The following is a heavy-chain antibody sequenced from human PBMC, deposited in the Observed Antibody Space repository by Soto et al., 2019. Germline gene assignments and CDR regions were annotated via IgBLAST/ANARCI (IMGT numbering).Heavy chain of an antibody. D-gene: IGHD3-10*01. CDR3: ARDRGPLDN. CDR2: ISAYNGNT. J-gene: IGHJ4*02. V-gene: IGHV1-18*01. Sequence: QVQLVQSGTEVKMPGASVKVSCKTTGYTFSNYAFSWVRQAPGQGLEWLGWISAYNGNTDYAQRFQGRITLTTETSTSTAYMELRTLRSDDTAVYFCARDRGPLDNLGQGTVITVSS. CDR1: GYTFSNYA.